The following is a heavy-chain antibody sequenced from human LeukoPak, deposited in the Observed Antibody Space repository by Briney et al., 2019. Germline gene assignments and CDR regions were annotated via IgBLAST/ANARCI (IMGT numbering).Heavy chain of an antibody. CDR1: GGSISSYY. CDR2: IYYSGSI. Sequence: SETLSLTCTVSGGSISSYYWSCIRQPPGKGLEWIGYIYYSGSINYNPSLKSRVTISVDTSKSQFSLKLSSVTAADTAVYYCARDGYCSSTSCLNAFSRRETHDAFDIWGQGTTVTVSS. D-gene: IGHD2-2*03. CDR3: ARDGYCSSTSCLNAFSRRETHDAFDI. V-gene: IGHV4-59*01. J-gene: IGHJ3*02.